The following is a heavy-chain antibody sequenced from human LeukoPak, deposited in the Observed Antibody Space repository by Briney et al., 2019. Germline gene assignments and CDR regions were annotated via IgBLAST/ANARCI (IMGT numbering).Heavy chain of an antibody. CDR2: IRYDGSDK. Sequence: GGSLRLSCAASGFTFTDYDIHWVRQAPGQGLEWVAFIRYDGSDKSYGDSVKGRFTISRDNSKNTVYLQMNSLRAEDTVVYYCARGYGTSGYDYWGQGAQVTVSS. CDR3: ARGYGTSGYDY. V-gene: IGHV3-30*02. CDR1: GFTFTDYD. J-gene: IGHJ4*02. D-gene: IGHD3-22*01.